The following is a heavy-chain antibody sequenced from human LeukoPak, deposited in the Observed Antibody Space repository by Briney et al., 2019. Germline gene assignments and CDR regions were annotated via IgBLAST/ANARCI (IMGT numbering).Heavy chain of an antibody. D-gene: IGHD3-3*01. J-gene: IGHJ4*02. CDR1: GFTFSDYY. V-gene: IGHV3-11*01. Sequence: GGSLRLSCAASGFTFSDYYMSWIRHAPGKGLEWVSYISSSGSTIYYADSVKGRFTISRDNAKNSLYLQMNSLRAEDTAVYYCARDQGGVLRFLEWPQYFDYWGQGTLVTVSS. CDR2: ISSSGSTI. CDR3: ARDQGGVLRFLEWPQYFDY.